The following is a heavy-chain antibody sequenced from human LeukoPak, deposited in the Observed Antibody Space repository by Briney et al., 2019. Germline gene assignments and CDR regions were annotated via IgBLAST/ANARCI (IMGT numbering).Heavy chain of an antibody. V-gene: IGHV3-21*01. D-gene: IGHD2-15*01. CDR1: GFTFSHYS. Sequence: GGSLRLSCAVSGFTFSHYSMNWVRQAPGKGLEWVSSISGNSTYIYYADSVKGRFTISRDNAKNSLHLQMDSLTTEEPVVFYCSRTYCIQGDNGFGMDYWGQGTLVTVFS. J-gene: IGHJ4*02. CDR2: ISGNSTYI. CDR3: SRTYCIQGDNGFGMDY.